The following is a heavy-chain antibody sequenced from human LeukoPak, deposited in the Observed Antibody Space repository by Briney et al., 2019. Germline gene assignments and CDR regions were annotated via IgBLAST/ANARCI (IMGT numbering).Heavy chain of an antibody. V-gene: IGHV4-61*02. D-gene: IGHD6-13*01. CDR3: ARTSGIAADFDY. Sequence: SEALSLTCTVSGGSISSGSYYWSWIRQPAGKGLEWIGRIYTSGSTNYNPSLKSRVTISVDTSKNQFSLKLSSVTAADTAVYYCARTSGIAADFDYWGQGTLVTVSS. CDR1: GGSISSGSYY. CDR2: IYTSGST. J-gene: IGHJ4*02.